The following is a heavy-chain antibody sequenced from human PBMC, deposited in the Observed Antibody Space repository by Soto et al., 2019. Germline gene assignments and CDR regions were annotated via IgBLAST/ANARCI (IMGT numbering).Heavy chain of an antibody. Sequence: KPSETLSLTCTVSGGSISSSSYYWGWIRQPPGKGLEWIGSIYYSGSTYYNPSLKSRVTISVDTSKNQFSLKLSSVTAADTAVYYCARRGSSIAAAGTYYYYYMDVWGKGTTVTVSS. J-gene: IGHJ6*03. D-gene: IGHD6-13*01. V-gene: IGHV4-39*01. CDR1: GGSISSSSYY. CDR2: IYYSGST. CDR3: ARRGSSIAAAGTYYYYYMDV.